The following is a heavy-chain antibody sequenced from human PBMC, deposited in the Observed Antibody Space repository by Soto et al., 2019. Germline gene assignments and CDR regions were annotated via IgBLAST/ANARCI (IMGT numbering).Heavy chain of an antibody. V-gene: IGHV3-74*01. D-gene: IGHD3-10*01. CDR1: GFTLSGRS. CDR3: ARGWFGPDV. CDR2: IDNAGTDS. Sequence: EVQLVESGGGLVQPGGSLRLSCAASGFTLSGRSMHWVRQAPGKGLVWVSGIDNAGTDSTYADSVKARFTSSRDNAKNMLYLQMNRLRVEDTAVYYCARGWFGPDVWGKRDHGHRLL. J-gene: IGHJ6*04.